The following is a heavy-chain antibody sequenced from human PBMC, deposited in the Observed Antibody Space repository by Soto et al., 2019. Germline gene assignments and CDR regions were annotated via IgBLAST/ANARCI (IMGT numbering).Heavy chain of an antibody. J-gene: IGHJ4*02. CDR3: ARKAWVRFDY. CDR2: VFHTGNT. CDR1: GDSMTRSVW. D-gene: IGHD7-27*01. Sequence: SETLSLTCTVSGDSMTRSVWWTWFRQPPGKGLEWIGEVFHTGNTNYNPSLKSRVTMSVDKSTNEFSLKVTSVTAADTAIYYCARKAWVRFDYWGQGALVTVSS. V-gene: IGHV4-4*02.